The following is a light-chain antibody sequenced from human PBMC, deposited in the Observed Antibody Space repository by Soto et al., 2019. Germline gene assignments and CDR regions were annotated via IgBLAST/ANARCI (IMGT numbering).Light chain of an antibody. V-gene: IGKV3-20*01. CDR3: QQYGSIFT. J-gene: IGKJ3*01. Sequence: EIVLTQSPGTLSLSPGERVTLSCRASQSVSSNYLAWFQQKPGQTPRLLIYGASSRATGIPDRFSGSGSGTDFTLTISRLEPEDFAVYYCQQYGSIFTFGPGTKVDIK. CDR2: GAS. CDR1: QSVSSNY.